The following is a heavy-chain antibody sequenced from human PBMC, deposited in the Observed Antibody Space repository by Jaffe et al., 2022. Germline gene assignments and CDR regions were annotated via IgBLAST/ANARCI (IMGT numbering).Heavy chain of an antibody. CDR2: IIPIFGTA. D-gene: IGHD6-19*01. V-gene: IGHV1-69*05. J-gene: IGHJ6*03. CDR3: ARGVGGNEGYYYYYYYMDV. CDR1: GGTFSSYA. Sequence: QVQLVQSGAEVKKPGSSVKVSCKASGGTFSSYAISWVRQAPGQGLEWMGGIIPIFGTANYAQKFQGRVTITTDESTSTAYMELSSLRSEDTAVYYCARGVGGNEGYYYYYYYMDVWGKGTTVTVSS.